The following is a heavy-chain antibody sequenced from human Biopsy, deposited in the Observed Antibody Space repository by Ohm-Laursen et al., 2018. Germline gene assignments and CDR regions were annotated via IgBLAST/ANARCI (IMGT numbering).Heavy chain of an antibody. D-gene: IGHD6-19*01. CDR1: GGSFSGYY. Sequence: SETLSLTCAVYGGSFSGYYWGWIRQPPGKGLEWIGEINHSGSTNYNPSLKSRVTISVDTSKNQFSLKLSSVTAADTAVYYCARGRLRAVARFDYWGQGTLVTVSS. J-gene: IGHJ4*02. CDR3: ARGRLRAVARFDY. V-gene: IGHV4-34*01. CDR2: INHSGST.